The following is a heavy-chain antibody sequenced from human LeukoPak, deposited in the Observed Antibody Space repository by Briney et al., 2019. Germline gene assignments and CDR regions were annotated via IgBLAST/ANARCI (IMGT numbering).Heavy chain of an antibody. D-gene: IGHD3-22*01. Sequence: PSETLSLTCTVSGGSISSGSYYWSWIRQPAGKGLEWIGRIYTSGSTNYNPSLKSRVTISVDTSKNQFSLKLSSVTAADTAVYYCARDRRGDPYYYDSSALDAFDIWGQGTMVTVSS. J-gene: IGHJ3*02. CDR3: ARDRRGDPYYYDSSALDAFDI. CDR1: GGSISSGSYY. V-gene: IGHV4-61*02. CDR2: IYTSGST.